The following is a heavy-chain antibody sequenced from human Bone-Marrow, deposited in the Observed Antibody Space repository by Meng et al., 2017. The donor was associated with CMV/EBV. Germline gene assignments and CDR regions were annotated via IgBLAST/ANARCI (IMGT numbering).Heavy chain of an antibody. CDR3: ARDTGYSYGSYYFDY. CDR2: INAGNGNT. V-gene: IGHV1-3*01. Sequence: QVQLVQSGAEVKKPGASVKVSCKASGYTFTSYAMHWVRQAPGQRLEWMGWINAGNGNTKYSQKFQGRVTITRDTSASTAYMELSSLRSEDTAVYYCARDTGYSYGSYYFDYWGQGTLVTVSS. CDR1: GYTFTSYA. J-gene: IGHJ4*02. D-gene: IGHD5-18*01.